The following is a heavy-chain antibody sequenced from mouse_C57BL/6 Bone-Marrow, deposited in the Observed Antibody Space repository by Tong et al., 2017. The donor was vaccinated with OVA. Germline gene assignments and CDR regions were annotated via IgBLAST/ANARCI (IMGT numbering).Heavy chain of an antibody. V-gene: IGHV5-17*01. CDR1: GFTFSDYG. D-gene: IGHD3-2*02. CDR3: ARRAPRPNPYAMDY. CDR2: ISSGSSTI. J-gene: IGHJ4*01. Sequence: EVQLQESGGGLVKPGGSLKLSCAASGFTFSDYGMHWVRQAPEKGLEWVAYISSGSSTIYYADTVKGRFTISRDNAKNTLFLQMTSLRSEDTAMYYCARRAPRPNPYAMDYWGQGTSVTVSS.